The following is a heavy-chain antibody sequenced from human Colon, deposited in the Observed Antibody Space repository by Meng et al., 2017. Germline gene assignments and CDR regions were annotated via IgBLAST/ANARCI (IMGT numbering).Heavy chain of an antibody. CDR3: ARLGVLNVDY. CDR2: IHHSGST. Sequence: GSLRLSCSVSGYSISSGYYWGWIRQSPEKGLEWIATIHHSGSTYYNPSLKSRVTISVDTSQNQFSLNLNSVTAADTALYYCARLGVLNVDYWGQGNQV. V-gene: IGHV4-38-2*02. CDR1: GYSISSGYY. D-gene: IGHD3-16*01. J-gene: IGHJ4*02.